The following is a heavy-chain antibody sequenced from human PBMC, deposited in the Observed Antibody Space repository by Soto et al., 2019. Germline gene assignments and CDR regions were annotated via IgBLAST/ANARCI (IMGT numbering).Heavy chain of an antibody. V-gene: IGHV1-69*01. CDR1: GGTFSSYA. D-gene: IGHD3-10*01. J-gene: IGHJ4*02. CDR3: ARPEKYGSGSRAYYFDY. Sequence: QVQLVQSGAEVKKPGSSVKVSCKASGGTFSSYALSWVRQAPGKGLEWMGGIIPIFGTAKYAQKFQGRVTITGDESTSTAYMELSSLRSEDTAVYYCARPEKYGSGSRAYYFDYWGQGTLVTVSS. CDR2: IIPIFGTA.